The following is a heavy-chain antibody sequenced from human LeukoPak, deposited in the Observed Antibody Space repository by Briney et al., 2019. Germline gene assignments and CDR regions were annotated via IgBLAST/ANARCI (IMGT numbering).Heavy chain of an antibody. V-gene: IGHV3-7*01. D-gene: IGHD4-17*01. CDR1: GFTFSSYW. Sequence: GGSLRLSCAASGFTFSSYWMSWVRQAPGKGLEWVANIKQDGSEKYYVDSVKGRFTISRDNAKNSLYLQMNSLRAEDTAVYYCARDDGDYVPNYFDYWGQGTLVTVSA. J-gene: IGHJ4*02. CDR3: ARDDGDYVPNYFDY. CDR2: IKQDGSEK.